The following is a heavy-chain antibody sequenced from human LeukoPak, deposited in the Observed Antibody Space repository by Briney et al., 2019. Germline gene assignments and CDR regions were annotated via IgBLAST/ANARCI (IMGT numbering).Heavy chain of an antibody. CDR1: GFPFSRYS. V-gene: IGHV3-30-3*01. CDR3: ARKKGGFYDSRAMHV. D-gene: IGHD5/OR15-5a*01. Sequence: PGRSLRLSCAASGFPFSRYSMEWVRQAPGKGLEWLAMLSYDGSNTYYADSVQGRFTISRDNSKNTLFLQMDSLRAEDTAVYYCARKKGGFYDSRAMHVWGQGTTVIVSS. J-gene: IGHJ6*02. CDR2: LSYDGSNT.